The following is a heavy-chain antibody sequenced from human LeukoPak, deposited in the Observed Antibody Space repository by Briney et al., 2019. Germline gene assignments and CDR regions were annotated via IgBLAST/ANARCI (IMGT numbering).Heavy chain of an antibody. CDR1: GFTFSSYG. V-gene: IGHV3-21*01. CDR3: ARLWDYGDFQNAFDT. J-gene: IGHJ3*02. Sequence: GGSLRLSCAASGFTFSSYGMHWVRQAPGRGLEWVSSISSSSSFIHYADSVRGRFTISRDNAKKSLYLQMNSLRAEDTAVYYCARLWDYGDFQNAFDTWGQGTTVTVSS. D-gene: IGHD4-17*01. CDR2: ISSSSSFI.